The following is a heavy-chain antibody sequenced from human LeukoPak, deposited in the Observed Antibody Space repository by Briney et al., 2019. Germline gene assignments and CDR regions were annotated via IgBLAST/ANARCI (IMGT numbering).Heavy chain of an antibody. J-gene: IGHJ3*02. CDR2: ISISGSTI. CDR3: ARTVAGLPLDAFDI. CDR1: GFTFSSYG. D-gene: IGHD6-19*01. V-gene: IGHV3-48*03. Sequence: GGSLRLYCVASGFTFSSYGMNWVRQAPGKGLEWVSFISISGSTIYYADSVKGRFTISRDNAKNSLYLQMNSLRAEDTAVYYCARTVAGLPLDAFDIWGQGTMVTVSS.